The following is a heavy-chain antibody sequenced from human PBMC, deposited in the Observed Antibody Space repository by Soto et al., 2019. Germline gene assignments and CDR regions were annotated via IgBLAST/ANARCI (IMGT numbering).Heavy chain of an antibody. CDR2: ISDTGTRT. Sequence: QILESGGSLVQPGGSLRLSCVAAGFTSSSAAMNWVRQAPGKGLEWVSIISDTGTRTHYADSVKGRFTISRDNSKNTLYLDMNSLRAEDTAVYYCAKSLDIHYKNWFDPWGQGTLVTVSS. V-gene: IGHV3-23*01. CDR3: AKSLDIHYKNWFDP. D-gene: IGHD4-4*01. CDR1: GFTSSSAA. J-gene: IGHJ5*02.